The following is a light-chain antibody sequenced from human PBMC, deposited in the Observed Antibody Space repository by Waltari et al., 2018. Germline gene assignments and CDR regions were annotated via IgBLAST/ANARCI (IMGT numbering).Light chain of an antibody. V-gene: IGLV3-19*01. Sequence: SSELTQDPAVSVSMRPTVRITCQADSLSSYYARWYQQRPGQAPILVTYDKNNRPSGVPDRFSGSTSDNTASLTITGAQAEDEASYYCHSRDASGVGGSFGGGTKLTVL. CDR3: HSRDASGVGGS. CDR2: DKN. J-gene: IGLJ2*01. CDR1: SLSSYY.